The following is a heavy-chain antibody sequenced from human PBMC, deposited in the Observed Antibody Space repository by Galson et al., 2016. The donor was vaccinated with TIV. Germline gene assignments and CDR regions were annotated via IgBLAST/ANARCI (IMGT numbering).Heavy chain of an antibody. J-gene: IGHJ4*02. Sequence: SETLSLTCTVSGYSISDGNWWGWICQSPGKGLEWIGSIYPTGTTFYNSALKSPVTISVDTSKNQFSLKKTSVTAADTAVYYCARFEDSYGSETYIQWGQGTLVTVSS. D-gene: IGHD3-10*01. CDR1: GYSISDGNW. V-gene: IGHV4-38-2*02. CDR3: ARFEDSYGSETYIQ. CDR2: IYPTGTT.